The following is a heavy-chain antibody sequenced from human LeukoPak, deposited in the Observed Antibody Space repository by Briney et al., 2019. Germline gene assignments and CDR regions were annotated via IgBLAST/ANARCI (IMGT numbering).Heavy chain of an antibody. CDR3: ARDRGYGYGHFDY. CDR2: ISRSGTTI. CDR1: GFTYSGYE. Sequence: PGRSLRLSYAASGFTYSGYELNWVRQASGKALEWVSYISRSGTTIHYADSVEGRFTMSRDNAKNSLFLQMHSLRAEDTAVYYCARDRGYGYGHFDYWGQGTLVTVSS. D-gene: IGHD5-18*01. V-gene: IGHV3-48*03. J-gene: IGHJ4*02.